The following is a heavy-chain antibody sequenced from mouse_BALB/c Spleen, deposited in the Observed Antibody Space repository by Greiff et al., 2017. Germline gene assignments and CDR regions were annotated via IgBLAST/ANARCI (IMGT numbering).Heavy chain of an antibody. CDR1: GYSFTGYF. D-gene: IGHD2-4*01. J-gene: IGHJ3*01. CDR3: ARSSMITTSWFAY. V-gene: IGHV1-20*02. Sequence: VQLQQSGPELVKPGASVKISCKASGYSFTGYFMNWVMQSHGKSLEWIGRINPYNGDTSYNQKFKGKATLTVDKSSSTAHMELRSLASEDSAVYYCARSSMITTSWFAYWGQGTLVTVSA. CDR2: INPYNGDT.